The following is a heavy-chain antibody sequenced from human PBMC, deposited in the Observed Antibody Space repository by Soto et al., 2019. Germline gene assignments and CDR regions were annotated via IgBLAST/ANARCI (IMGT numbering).Heavy chain of an antibody. CDR3: ARGLFTGSPYSGAWYSFDP. J-gene: IGHJ5*02. V-gene: IGHV4-34*01. D-gene: IGHD2-15*01. Sequence: QVQLQQSGAGLLKPSETLSLTCAVYGESFSGYIWTWIRQTPGKGLQWIGQINHSGSAYYNPSLKGRVPISVHTSNSQFSLELSSVTAADRVVYYCARGLFTGSPYSGAWYSFDPWAQGTQVTVPS. CDR2: INHSGSA. CDR1: GESFSGYI.